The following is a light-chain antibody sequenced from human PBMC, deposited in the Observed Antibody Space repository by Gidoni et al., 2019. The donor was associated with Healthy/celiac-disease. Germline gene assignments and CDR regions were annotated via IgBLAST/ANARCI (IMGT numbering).Light chain of an antibody. CDR3: QQYDNLPA. CDR1: QDISNY. J-gene: IGKJ4*01. CDR2: DAS. V-gene: IGKV1-33*01. Sequence: DIKMTQSPSSLSASVGDRVTITCQASQDISNYLNWYQQKPGKAPKLLIYDASNLETGVPSRFSGGGSGTDFTFTISSLQPEDIATYYCQQYDNLPAFGGGTKVEIK.